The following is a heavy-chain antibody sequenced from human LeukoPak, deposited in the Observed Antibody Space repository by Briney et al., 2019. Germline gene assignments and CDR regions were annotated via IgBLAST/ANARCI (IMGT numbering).Heavy chain of an antibody. CDR3: ARDGPARGYDL. CDR1: GFTFSNYD. D-gene: IGHD6-25*01. CDR2: ISYDGSNK. Sequence: GSSLRLSCAASGFTFSNYDMHWVRQAPGKGLEWVAVISYDGSNKYYADSVKGRFTISRDNSKNTLYLQMNSLRAEDTAVYYCARDGPARGYDLWGRGTLVTVSS. V-gene: IGHV3-30-3*01. J-gene: IGHJ2*01.